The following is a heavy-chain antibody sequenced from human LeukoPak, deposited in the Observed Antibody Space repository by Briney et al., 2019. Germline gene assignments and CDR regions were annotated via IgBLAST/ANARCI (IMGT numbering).Heavy chain of an antibody. V-gene: IGHV1-3*01. D-gene: IGHD5-18*01. CDR1: GYTFTSYA. CDR2: INAGNGNT. J-gene: IGHJ6*04. CDR3: AREPAMGPYYYYGMGV. Sequence: ASVKVSCKASGYTFTSYAMHWVRQAPGQRLEWMGWINAGNGNTKYSQKFQGRVTITRDTSASTAYMELSSLRSEDTAVYYCAREPAMGPYYYYGMGVWGKGTTVTVSS.